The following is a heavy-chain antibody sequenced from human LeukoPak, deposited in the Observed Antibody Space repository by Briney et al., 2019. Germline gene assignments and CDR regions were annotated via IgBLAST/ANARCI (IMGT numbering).Heavy chain of an antibody. J-gene: IGHJ5*02. V-gene: IGHV3-30*04. CDR2: ISYDGSNK. D-gene: IGHD6-19*01. Sequence: GGSLRLSCAASGFTFSSYAMHWVRQAPGKGLEWVAVISYDGSNKYYADSVKGRFTISRDNSKNTLYLQMNSLRAEDTAVYYCAKGIAVALNWFDPWGQGALVTVSS. CDR1: GFTFSSYA. CDR3: AKGIAVALNWFDP.